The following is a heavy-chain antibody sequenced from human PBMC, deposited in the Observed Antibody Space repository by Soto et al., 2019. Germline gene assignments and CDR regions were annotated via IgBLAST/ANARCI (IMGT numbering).Heavy chain of an antibody. Sequence: GGSLRLSCAASGFIINTNYMTWVRQAPGKGPEWISLIYSGGSTYYADFLKGRFTISRDNSKNTLYLQMNSLRADDTAVYYCARGYDDYVGRFDPWGQGTLVTVSS. CDR3: ARGYDDYVGRFDP. CDR1: GFIINTNY. J-gene: IGHJ5*02. CDR2: IYSGGST. V-gene: IGHV3-53*01. D-gene: IGHD4-17*01.